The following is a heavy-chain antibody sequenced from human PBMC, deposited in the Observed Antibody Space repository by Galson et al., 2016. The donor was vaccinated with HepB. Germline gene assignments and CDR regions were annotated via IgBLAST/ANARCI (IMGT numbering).Heavy chain of an antibody. CDR3: ARHRFGTFDI. V-gene: IGHV4-39*01. CDR2: INYSGNT. J-gene: IGHJ3*02. Sequence: SETLSLTCTVSGGSISTTSYYWGWIRQPPGKGLEWIGSINYSGNTYYNPSLQSRVTIFVDTSKNQFSLNLSSVTSAETAVHYCARHRFGTFDIWGQGTMVTVSS. D-gene: IGHD3-16*01. CDR1: GGSISTTSYY.